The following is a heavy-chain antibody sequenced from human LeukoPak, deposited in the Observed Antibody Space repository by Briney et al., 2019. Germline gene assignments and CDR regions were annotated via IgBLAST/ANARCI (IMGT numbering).Heavy chain of an antibody. V-gene: IGHV4-39*07. J-gene: IGHJ3*02. D-gene: IGHD2-2*02. CDR1: GGSISSSSYY. CDR2: VYYSGST. Sequence: SETLSLTCTVSGGSISSSSYYWGWIRQPPGKGLEWIGSVYYSGSTYYNPSLKSRVTISVDTSKNQFSLKLSSVTAADTAVYYCARVVVVPAAILLGAFDIWGQGTMVTVSS. CDR3: ARVVVVPAAILLGAFDI.